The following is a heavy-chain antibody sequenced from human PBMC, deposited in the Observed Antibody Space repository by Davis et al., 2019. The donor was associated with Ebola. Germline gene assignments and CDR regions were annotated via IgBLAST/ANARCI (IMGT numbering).Heavy chain of an antibody. CDR3: AKDRSDGGSCYNY. CDR1: GFTFSNYA. Sequence: GGSLRLSCAASGFTFSNYAMTWVRQAPGKGLEWVSSISVSGDSTNSADSVKGRFTISRDNSKNTLYLQMNSLRAEDTAVYYCAKDRSDGGSCYNYWGQGTLVTVSS. V-gene: IGHV3-23*01. CDR2: ISVSGDST. J-gene: IGHJ4*02. D-gene: IGHD2-15*01.